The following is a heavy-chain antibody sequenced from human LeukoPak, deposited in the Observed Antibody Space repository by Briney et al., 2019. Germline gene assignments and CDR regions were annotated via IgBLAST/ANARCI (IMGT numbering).Heavy chain of an antibody. CDR1: GYTFTGYY. J-gene: IGHJ4*02. Sequence: ASVKVSCKASGYTFTGYYMHWVRQAPGQGLEWMGWINPNSGGTNYAQKFQGRVTMTRDTSISTAYMELSRLRSDDTAVYYCARGPSLGGVPVTQAGDYWGRGTLVTVSS. CDR3: ARGPSLGGVPVTQAGDY. V-gene: IGHV1-2*02. CDR2: INPNSGGT. D-gene: IGHD3-16*01.